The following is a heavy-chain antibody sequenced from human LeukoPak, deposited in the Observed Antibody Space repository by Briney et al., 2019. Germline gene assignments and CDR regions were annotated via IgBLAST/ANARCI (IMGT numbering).Heavy chain of an antibody. CDR3: ARAGSSGWYVFDY. CDR2: IYHSGST. J-gene: IGHJ4*02. CDR1: GGSISSGGYS. D-gene: IGHD6-19*01. V-gene: IGHV4-30-2*01. Sequence: PSQTLSLTCAVSGGSISSGGYSWSWIRQPPGKGLEWIGYIYHSGSTYYNPSLKSRVTISVDRSKNQFSLKLSSVTAADTAVYYCARAGSSGWYVFDYWGQGTLVTVSP.